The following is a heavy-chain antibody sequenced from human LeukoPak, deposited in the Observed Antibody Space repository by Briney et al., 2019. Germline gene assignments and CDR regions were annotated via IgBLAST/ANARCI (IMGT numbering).Heavy chain of an antibody. D-gene: IGHD2-15*01. CDR1: GFTFSSYS. Sequence: PGGSLRLSCAASGFTFSSYSMNWVSQAPGKGLEWVSSISSSSSYIYYADSVKGRFTISRDNARNSLYLQMNSLRAEDTAVYYCARVKWGCSGGSCYPLYFFDYWGQGTLVTVSS. CDR2: ISSSSSYI. V-gene: IGHV3-21*01. J-gene: IGHJ4*02. CDR3: ARVKWGCSGGSCYPLYFFDY.